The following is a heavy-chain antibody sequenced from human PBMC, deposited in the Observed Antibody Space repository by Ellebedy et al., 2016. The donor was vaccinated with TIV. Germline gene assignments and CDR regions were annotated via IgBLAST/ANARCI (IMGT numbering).Heavy chain of an antibody. J-gene: IGHJ4*02. CDR2: ISAYNGNT. D-gene: IGHD3-22*01. Sequence: ASVKVSXKASGYTFTSYGISWVRQAPGQGLEWMGWISAYNGNTNYAQKLQGRVTMTTDTSTSTAYMELRSLRSDDTAVYYCASSYYYDSSGYNDWGQGTLVTVSS. CDR3: ASSYYYDSSGYND. V-gene: IGHV1-18*01. CDR1: GYTFTSYG.